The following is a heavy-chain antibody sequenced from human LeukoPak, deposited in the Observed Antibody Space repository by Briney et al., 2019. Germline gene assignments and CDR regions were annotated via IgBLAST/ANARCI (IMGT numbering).Heavy chain of an antibody. Sequence: PGGSLRLSCVASGFTFDDFAMHWVRQAPGKGLEWVSLISGVGGSTYYADSVKGRFTISRDNSRNTLYLQMNSLRAEDTAVYYCASPRNYYGTGSHLDWGQGTLVTVSS. CDR1: GFTFDDFA. V-gene: IGHV3-43*02. CDR2: ISGVGGST. CDR3: ASPRNYYGTGSHLD. D-gene: IGHD3-10*01. J-gene: IGHJ4*02.